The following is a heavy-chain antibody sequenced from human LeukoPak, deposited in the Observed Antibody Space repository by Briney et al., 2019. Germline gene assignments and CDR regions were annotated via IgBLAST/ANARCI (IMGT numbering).Heavy chain of an antibody. CDR2: INPNSGGT. Sequence: PGASVKVSCKASGYTFTGYYMRWVRQAPGQGLEWMGWINPNSGGTNYAQKFQGRVTMTRDTSINTAYMELSRLRSDDTAVYYCARDRARGYSFMYYFDYCGQGTLVTVSS. J-gene: IGHJ4*02. V-gene: IGHV1-2*02. D-gene: IGHD5-18*01. CDR3: ARDRARGYSFMYYFDY. CDR1: GYTFTGYY.